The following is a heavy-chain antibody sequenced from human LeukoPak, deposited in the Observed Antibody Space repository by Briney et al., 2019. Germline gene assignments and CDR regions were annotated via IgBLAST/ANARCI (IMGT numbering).Heavy chain of an antibody. Sequence: XXRRPXGKGLEWIVSLLHSGATYYPPSLKSRVTISVDTSKTRFSLTLSSVTTADTAFYYCARVGSSNTHYDYWGPGTLVTVSS. D-gene: IGHD2-15*01. CDR2: LLHSGAT. CDR3: ARVGSSNTHYDY. V-gene: IGHV4-38-2*02. J-gene: IGHJ4*02.